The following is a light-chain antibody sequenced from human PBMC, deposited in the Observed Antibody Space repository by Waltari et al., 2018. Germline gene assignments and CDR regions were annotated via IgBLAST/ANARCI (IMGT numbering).Light chain of an antibody. V-gene: IGKV3-11*01. J-gene: IGKJ5*01. Sequence: PGERATLSCRASQSVTSYLAWYQQQPGQAPRLLIYDASNRATVIPARFSGSGSGTYFTLTISILEPEDFAVYYCQQRSNWPPITFGQGTRLEIK. CDR2: DAS. CDR1: QSVTSY. CDR3: QQRSNWPPIT.